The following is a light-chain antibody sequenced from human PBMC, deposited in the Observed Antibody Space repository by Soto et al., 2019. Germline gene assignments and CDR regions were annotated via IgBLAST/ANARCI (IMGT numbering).Light chain of an antibody. CDR3: SSYAGRNNPWV. J-gene: IGLJ3*02. V-gene: IGLV2-8*01. CDR1: SIDVGVYNY. CDR2: EVS. Sequence: QSALTQPPSASGSPGQSVTISCTGTSIDVGVYNYVSWYQQHPGKAPKLMIYEVSKRPSGVPDRFSGSKSGNTASLTVSGLQAEDEADYYCSSYAGRNNPWVFGGGTKVTVL.